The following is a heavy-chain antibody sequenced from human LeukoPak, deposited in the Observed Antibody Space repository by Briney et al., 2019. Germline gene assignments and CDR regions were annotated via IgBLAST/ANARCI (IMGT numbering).Heavy chain of an antibody. V-gene: IGHV3-21*01. CDR2: ISGSSSYI. CDR1: GFTFSSYS. D-gene: IGHD6-13*01. Sequence: GGSLRLSCAASGFTFSSYSMNWVRQAPGKGLEWVSFISGSSSYIYYGDSVKGRFTISRDNAKNSLYLQMKSLRAEDTAVYYCARGSSSWYYFDYWGQGTLVTVSS. CDR3: ARGSSSWYYFDY. J-gene: IGHJ4*02.